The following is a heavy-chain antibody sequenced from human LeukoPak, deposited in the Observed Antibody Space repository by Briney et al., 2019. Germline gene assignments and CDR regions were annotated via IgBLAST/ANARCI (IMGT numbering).Heavy chain of an antibody. J-gene: IGHJ4*02. CDR2: ISGSGGST. Sequence: PGGSLRLSCAASGFTFSSYAMGWVRQAPGKGLEWVSAISGSGGSTYYADSVKGRFTISRDNSKNTLYLQMNSLRAEDTAVYYCAKDLIQYDSSGYHRYYFDYWGQGTLVTVSS. CDR1: GFTFSSYA. CDR3: AKDLIQYDSSGYHRYYFDY. D-gene: IGHD3-22*01. V-gene: IGHV3-23*01.